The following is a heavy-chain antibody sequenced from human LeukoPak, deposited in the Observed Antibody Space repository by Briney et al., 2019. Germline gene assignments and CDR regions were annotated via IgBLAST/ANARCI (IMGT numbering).Heavy chain of an antibody. D-gene: IGHD6-13*01. CDR3: ARRLGSSWALGY. J-gene: IGHJ4*02. V-gene: IGHV4-30-2*01. Sequence: SETLSLTCVVSGVSISSAGYSWSWIRQPPGKALEWIGYIYHSGSTHYNPSLRSRVTMSVDTSKNQFSLKLSSVTAADTAVYYCARRLGSSWALGYWGQGTLVTVSS. CDR1: GVSISSAGYS. CDR2: IYHSGST.